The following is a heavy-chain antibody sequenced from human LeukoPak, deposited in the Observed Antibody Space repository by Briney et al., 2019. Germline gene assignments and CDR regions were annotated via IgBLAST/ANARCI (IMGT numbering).Heavy chain of an antibody. CDR1: GFTFSSYA. CDR3: ANTDDGYGDEY. J-gene: IGHJ4*02. V-gene: IGHV3-23*01. D-gene: IGHD5-12*01. CDR2: ISGSGGST. Sequence: PGGSLRLSCAASGFTFSSYAMSWVRQAPGKGLEWVSAISGSGGSTYYADSVKGRFTISRDNSKNTLYLQMNSLRAEDTAVYYYANTDDGYGDEYWGQGTLVTVSS.